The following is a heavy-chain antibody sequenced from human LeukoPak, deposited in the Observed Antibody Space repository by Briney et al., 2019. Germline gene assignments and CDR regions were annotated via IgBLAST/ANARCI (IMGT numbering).Heavy chain of an antibody. V-gene: IGHV3-23*01. Sequence: PGGSLRLSCAASGFTVSSKDMTWVRQAPGKGLEWVSAISGNGRDTYYTDSVKGRFTISRDNSKNTLYLQMHSPRAEDTAIYYCARAAAVCSSTSCYGHYWGQGTLVTVSS. D-gene: IGHD2-2*01. J-gene: IGHJ4*02. CDR3: ARAAAVCSSTSCYGHY. CDR1: GFTVSSKD. CDR2: ISGNGRDT.